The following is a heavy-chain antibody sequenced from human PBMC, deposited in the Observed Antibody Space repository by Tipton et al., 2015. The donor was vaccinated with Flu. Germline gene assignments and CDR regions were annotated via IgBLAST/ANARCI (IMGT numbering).Heavy chain of an antibody. D-gene: IGHD1-14*01. CDR1: GYTFTSYD. J-gene: IGHJ5*02. CDR3: ARGHPPGPLHNWFDP. Sequence: LVKPGAEVKKPGASVKVSCKASGYTFTSYDINWVRQATGQGLEWMGWMNPNSGNTGYAQKFQGRVTITRNTSISTAYMELSSLRSEDTAVYYCARGHPPGPLHNWFDPWGQGTLVTVSS. V-gene: IGHV1-8*03. CDR2: MNPNSGNT.